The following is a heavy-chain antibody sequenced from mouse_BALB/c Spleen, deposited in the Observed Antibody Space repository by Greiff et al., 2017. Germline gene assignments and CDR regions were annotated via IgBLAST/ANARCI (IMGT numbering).Heavy chain of an antibody. Sequence: VQLQQSGPGLVKPSQSLSLTCSVTGYSITSGYYWNWIRQFPGNKLEWMGYISYDGSNNYNPSLKNRISITRDTSKNQFFLKLNSVTTEDTATYYSARVYDYDAAWCAYWGQGTLVTVSA. D-gene: IGHD2-4*01. CDR2: ISYDGSN. CDR3: ARVYDYDAAWCAY. V-gene: IGHV3-6*02. J-gene: IGHJ3*01. CDR1: GYSITSGYY.